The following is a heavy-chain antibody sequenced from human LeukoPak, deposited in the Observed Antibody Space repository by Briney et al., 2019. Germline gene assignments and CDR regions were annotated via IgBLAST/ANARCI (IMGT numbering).Heavy chain of an antibody. V-gene: IGHV4-39*01. J-gene: IGHJ4*02. Sequence: PSETLSLTCTVSGGSISSSSYYWGWIRQPPGKGLEWIGSIYYSGSTYYNPSLKSRVTISVDTSKNQFSLNLSSVTAADTALYYCARLVTYYYDTSGYYFDYWGRGTLVTVSS. CDR3: ARLVTYYYDTSGYYFDY. CDR2: IYYSGST. CDR1: GGSISSSSYY. D-gene: IGHD3-22*01.